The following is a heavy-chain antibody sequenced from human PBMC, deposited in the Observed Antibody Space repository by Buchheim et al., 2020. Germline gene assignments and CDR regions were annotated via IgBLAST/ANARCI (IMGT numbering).Heavy chain of an antibody. CDR2: ISYDGSEK. Sequence: QVQLVESGGGVVQPGRSLRLSCSASGFTFSNYGIHWVRQGPGKGLEWLTLISYDGSEKWYADSVKGRLTISRDNSKNTAYLQMNSLKSEDTAMYYCAKAVDKAGFYIDYWGQGT. CDR1: GFTFSNYG. D-gene: IGHD1-14*01. CDR3: AKAVDKAGFYIDY. V-gene: IGHV3-30*18. J-gene: IGHJ4*02.